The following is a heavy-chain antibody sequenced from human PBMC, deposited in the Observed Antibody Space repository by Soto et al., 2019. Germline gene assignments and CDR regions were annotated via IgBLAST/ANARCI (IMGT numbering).Heavy chain of an antibody. CDR1: GYTFTRYG. D-gene: IGHD2-2*01. CDR3: ARGPATAPDAY. CDR2: INPSGGTT. V-gene: IGHV1-46*01. Sequence: ASVKVSCKASGYTFTRYGIGWVRQAPGQGLEWMGIINPSGGTTTYAQKFQGRVTMTRDTSTSTVYMELSSLRSEDTAVYYCARGPATAPDAYWGLGTLVTVSS. J-gene: IGHJ4*02.